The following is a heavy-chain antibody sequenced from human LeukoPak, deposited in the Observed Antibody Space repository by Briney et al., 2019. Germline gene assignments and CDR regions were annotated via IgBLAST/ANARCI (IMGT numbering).Heavy chain of an antibody. D-gene: IGHD3-22*01. Sequence: GGSLRLSCAASELTVTSNYMSWVRQAPGKGLQWVSVIYPGGDIYYADSVKGRFTISRDNSKNTLYLQMNSLRAEDTAVYFCAKDADYDSSGYLDYWGQGTLVTVSS. V-gene: IGHV3-53*05. CDR2: IYPGGDI. CDR1: ELTVTSNY. J-gene: IGHJ4*02. CDR3: AKDADYDSSGYLDY.